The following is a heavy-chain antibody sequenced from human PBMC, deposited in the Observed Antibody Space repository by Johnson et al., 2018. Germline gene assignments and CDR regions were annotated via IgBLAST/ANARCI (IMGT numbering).Heavy chain of an antibody. CDR1: GFTFSSYA. J-gene: IGHJ1*01. CDR3: AKDDHQQLGLPDFQH. Sequence: QVQLVESGGGVVQPGRSLRLSCAASGFTFSSYAMYWVRQAPGKGLEWVAVISYDGNNEHYADSVKGRFSITRDDSKNTLYLQMSRLRVEDTGVYYCAKDDHQQLGLPDFQHWGQGTLVTVAS. V-gene: IGHV3-30-3*01. CDR2: ISYDGNNE. D-gene: IGHD6-13*01.